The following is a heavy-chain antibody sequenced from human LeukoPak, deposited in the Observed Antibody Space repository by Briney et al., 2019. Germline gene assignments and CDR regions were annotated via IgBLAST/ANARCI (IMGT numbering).Heavy chain of an antibody. V-gene: IGHV4-59*08. D-gene: IGHD7-27*01. J-gene: IGHJ4*02. Sequence: KPSETLSLTCSVSGGSISNYFWTWIRQPPGKGLEWIGYIYSSGSTYYNPSLKSRVTISVDTSKNRFSLKLSTVTAADTAVYYCARRPTGDPKFDYWGQGTLVNVSS. CDR2: IYSSGST. CDR3: ARRPTGDPKFDY. CDR1: GGSISNYF.